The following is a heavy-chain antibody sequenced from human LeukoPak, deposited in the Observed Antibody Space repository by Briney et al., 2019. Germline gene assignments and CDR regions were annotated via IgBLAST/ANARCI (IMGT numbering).Heavy chain of an antibody. CDR3: ATDYSIGSWYGMDV. D-gene: IGHD4-11*01. CDR1: GYTLTELS. J-gene: IGHJ6*04. V-gene: IGHV1-24*01. Sequence: ASVKVSCKVSGYTLTELSMHWVRQAPGKGLEWMGGFDPEDGETIYAQKFQGRVTMTEDTSTDTAYMELSSLRSEDTAVYYCATDYSIGSWYGMDVWGKGTTVTVYS. CDR2: FDPEDGET.